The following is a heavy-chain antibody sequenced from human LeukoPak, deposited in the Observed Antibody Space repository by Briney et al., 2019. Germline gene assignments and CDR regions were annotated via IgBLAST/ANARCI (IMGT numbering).Heavy chain of an antibody. D-gene: IGHD5-18*01. Sequence: PSETLSLTCTVSGGSISSSSYYWSWARQPAGKGLEWIGRIYASGSTNYNPSLKSRVTISVDTSKNQFSLKLSSVTAADTAVYSCARLRVRGYGYGPWKGPTWLDYWGQGILVTVSS. CDR3: ARLRVRGYGYGPWKGPTWLDY. J-gene: IGHJ4*02. CDR1: GGSISSSSYY. V-gene: IGHV4-61*02. CDR2: IYASGST.